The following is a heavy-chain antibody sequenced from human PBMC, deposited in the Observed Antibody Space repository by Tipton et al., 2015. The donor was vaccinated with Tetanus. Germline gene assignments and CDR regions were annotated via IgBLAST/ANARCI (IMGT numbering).Heavy chain of an antibody. CDR3: ASPIKQWLVPLDL. J-gene: IGHJ5*02. Sequence: TLSLTCAVSGGSFSDFYWSWIRQSPGQGLVWIGEINHSGTANTNPSLKSRLTMSVDTSNKQFSLRLSSVTAADTAIYYCASPIKQWLVPLDLWGQGILVTVSS. V-gene: IGHV4-34*01. CDR2: INHSGTA. CDR1: GGSFSDFY. D-gene: IGHD6-19*01.